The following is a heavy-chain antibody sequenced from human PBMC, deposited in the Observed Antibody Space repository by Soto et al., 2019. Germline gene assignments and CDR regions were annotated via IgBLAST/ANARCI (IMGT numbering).Heavy chain of an antibody. D-gene: IGHD3-9*01. V-gene: IGHV4-39*01. CDR2: IYYSGST. Sequence: SETLSLTCTVSGGSISSSSYYWGWIRQPPGKGLEWIGSIYYSGSTYYNPSLKSRVTISVDTSKNQFSLKLSSVTAADTAVYYCARLSFTYYESLTGFPNYGMDGWGQGTTVTVSS. CDR1: GGSISSSSYY. J-gene: IGHJ6*02. CDR3: ARLSFTYYESLTGFPNYGMDG.